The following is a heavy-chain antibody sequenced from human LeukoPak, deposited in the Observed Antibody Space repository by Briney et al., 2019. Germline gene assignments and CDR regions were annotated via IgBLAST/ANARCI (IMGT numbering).Heavy chain of an antibody. D-gene: IGHD3-10*01. V-gene: IGHV3-11*01. Sequence: GGSLRLSCVGSGFNFSDYYMSWIRQAPGKGLEWISYISPNDVNRYYVDAVKGRFTVSRDNAKNSLFLQMKSLRVEDTAVYYCAGSGSPGDYWGQGTLVTVSS. CDR1: GFNFSDYY. J-gene: IGHJ4*02. CDR2: ISPNDVNR. CDR3: AGSGSPGDY.